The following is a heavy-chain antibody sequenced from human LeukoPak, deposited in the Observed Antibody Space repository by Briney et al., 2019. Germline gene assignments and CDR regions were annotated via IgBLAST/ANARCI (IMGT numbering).Heavy chain of an antibody. Sequence: SETLSLTXTVSGGSICSSSYYWGWISQPPGKGLEWIGSIYYSGSTYYNPSLKSRVTISVDTSKNQFSLKLSSVTAADTAVYYCARRIGYCSGGSCPDAFDIWGQGTMVTVSS. V-gene: IGHV4-39*01. D-gene: IGHD2-15*01. CDR2: IYYSGST. CDR3: ARRIGYCSGGSCPDAFDI. CDR1: GGSICSSSYY. J-gene: IGHJ3*02.